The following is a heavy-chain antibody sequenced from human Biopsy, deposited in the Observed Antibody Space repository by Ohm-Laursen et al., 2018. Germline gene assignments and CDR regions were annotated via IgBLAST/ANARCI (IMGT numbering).Heavy chain of an antibody. CDR3: ARVGAGAPSIDYFDY. D-gene: IGHD1-26*01. CDR2: IYTSGSP. J-gene: IGHJ4*02. V-gene: IGHV4-4*07. CDR1: GDSINNYY. Sequence: GTLSLTWTVSGDSINNYYWSWIRQPAGKGLEWIGRIYTSGSPNYNLSLESRVTMSVDTSKNQFSLELSSVTAADTAVYYCARVGAGAPSIDYFDYWGQGALVTVSS.